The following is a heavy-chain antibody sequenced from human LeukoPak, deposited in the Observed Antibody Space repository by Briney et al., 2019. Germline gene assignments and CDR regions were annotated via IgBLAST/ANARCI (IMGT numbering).Heavy chain of an antibody. CDR2: ISSSSSYI. CDR1: GFTFSSYS. V-gene: IGHV3-21*01. CDR3: ARVGFYDFWSGDY. D-gene: IGHD3-3*01. Sequence: GGSLRLSCAASGFTFSSYSMNWVRQAPGKGLEWVSSISSSSSYIYYADSVKGRFTISRDNAKNSLYLQMNSLRAEDTAVYYCARVGFYDFWSGDYWGQGTLVTVSS. J-gene: IGHJ4*02.